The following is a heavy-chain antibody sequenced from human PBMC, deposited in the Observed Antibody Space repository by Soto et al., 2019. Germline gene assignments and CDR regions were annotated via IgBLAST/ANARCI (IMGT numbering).Heavy chain of an antibody. V-gene: IGHV3-15*01. CDR1: GFTFKDVW. CDR3: TTEPRY. CDR2: VKSKSDGGTT. Sequence: EMQLVESGGGSVRPGGSLGLSCVASGFTFKDVWMSWVRQAPGKGPEWLGRVKSKSDGGTTDYDAPVKGRFTISRDDSRNTVYLQMNSLKTEDTAVYYCTTEPRYWGQGTLVTVSS. J-gene: IGHJ4*02.